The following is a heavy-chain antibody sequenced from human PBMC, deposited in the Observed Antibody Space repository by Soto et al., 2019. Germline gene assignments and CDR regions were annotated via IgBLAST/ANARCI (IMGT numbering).Heavy chain of an antibody. J-gene: IGHJ3*02. Sequence: QAQLVQSGAEVKKPGASVKVSCKASGFSFTSYGFSWVRQAPGQGLELMGWISAYSGNAKYEEKIQDRVTMTTDTVMSRVYMEVRRLTSDDTAVYYCARRGPGTFYEAFDIWGQWTMVTVSS. CDR2: ISAYSGNA. CDR3: ARRGPGTFYEAFDI. D-gene: IGHD1-1*01. V-gene: IGHV1-18*04. CDR1: GFSFTSYG.